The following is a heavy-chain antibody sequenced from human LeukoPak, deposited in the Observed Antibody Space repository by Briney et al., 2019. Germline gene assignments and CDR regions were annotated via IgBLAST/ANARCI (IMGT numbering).Heavy chain of an antibody. CDR1: GFTFSSYA. CDR2: ISGSGGST. Sequence: GGSLRLSCAASGFTFSSYAMSWVRQAPGKGLEWLSAISGSGGSTYYADSVKGRFTISRDNSKNTLYLQMNSLRAEDTAVYYCAKDPPLQRWLPLNWFDPWGQGTLVTVSS. J-gene: IGHJ5*02. V-gene: IGHV3-23*01. CDR3: AKDPPLQRWLPLNWFDP. D-gene: IGHD5-24*01.